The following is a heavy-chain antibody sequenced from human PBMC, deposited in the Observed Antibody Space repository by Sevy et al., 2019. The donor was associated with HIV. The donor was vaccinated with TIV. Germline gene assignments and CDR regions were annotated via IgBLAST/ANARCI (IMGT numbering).Heavy chain of an antibody. V-gene: IGHV1-69*13. D-gene: IGHD6-19*01. CDR3: ARGAGAAGISMYGWFDP. J-gene: IGHJ5*02. CDR1: GGTFSSYA. CDR2: IIPIFGTA. Sequence: ASVKVSCKASGGTFSSYAISWVRQAPGQGLEWMGGIIPIFGTANYAQKFQGRVTITAEESTSTAYMELSSLGSEDTAVYYGARGAGAAGISMYGWFDPWGQGTLVTVSS.